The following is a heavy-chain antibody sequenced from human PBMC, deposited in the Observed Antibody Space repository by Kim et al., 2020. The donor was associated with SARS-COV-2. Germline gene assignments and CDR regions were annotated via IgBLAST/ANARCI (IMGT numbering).Heavy chain of an antibody. CDR1: GFTFSSYG. Sequence: GGSLRLSCAASGFTFSSYGMHWVRQAPGKGLEWVAVIWYDGSNKYYADSVKGRFTISRDNSKNTLYLQMNSLRAEDTAVYYCAKDGTAYGSGSIVYYYYYYGMDVWGQGTTVTVSS. D-gene: IGHD3-10*01. CDR2: IWYDGSNK. V-gene: IGHV3-33*06. CDR3: AKDGTAYGSGSIVYYYYYYGMDV. J-gene: IGHJ6*02.